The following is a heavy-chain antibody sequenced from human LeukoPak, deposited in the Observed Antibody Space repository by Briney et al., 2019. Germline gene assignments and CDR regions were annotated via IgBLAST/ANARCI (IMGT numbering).Heavy chain of an antibody. CDR1: GFTFSSYA. CDR3: AKDRIVATIGRQRYYIDY. J-gene: IGHJ4*02. CDR2: ISGSGGST. D-gene: IGHD5-12*01. V-gene: IGHV3-23*01. Sequence: VGSLRLSCAASGFTFSSYAMSWVRQAPGKGLEWVSAISGSGGSTYYADSVKGRFTISRDNSKNTLYLQMNSLRAEDTAVYYCAKDRIVATIGRQRYYIDYWGQGTLVTVSS.